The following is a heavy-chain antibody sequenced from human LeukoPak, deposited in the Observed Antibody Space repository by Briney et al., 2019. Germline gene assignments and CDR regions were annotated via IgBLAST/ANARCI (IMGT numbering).Heavy chain of an antibody. J-gene: IGHJ4*02. D-gene: IGHD4-11*01. CDR3: ARHPPRRPSWTTVTTGDY. V-gene: IGHV4-59*08. CDR1: GGSISSYY. CDR2: IYNIGST. Sequence: SETLSLTCTVSGGSISSYYWSWIRQPPGKGLEWIGYIYNIGSTSYNPSLKSRVTISVDTSKKQFSLKLSSVTAADTAVYYCARHPPRRPSWTTVTTGDYWGQGTLVTVSS.